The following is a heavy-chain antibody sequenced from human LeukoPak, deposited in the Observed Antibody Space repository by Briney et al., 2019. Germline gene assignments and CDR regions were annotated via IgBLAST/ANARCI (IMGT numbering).Heavy chain of an antibody. CDR1: GGSISSGGYY. Sequence: PSETLSLTCTVSGGSISSGGYYWSWIRQHPGKGLEWIGYIYYSGSTYYNPSLKSRVTISVDTSKNQFSLKLSSVTAADTAVYYCARARPYFEYSSSSVRKYYFDYWGQGTLVTVSS. J-gene: IGHJ4*02. D-gene: IGHD6-6*01. CDR2: IYYSGST. V-gene: IGHV4-31*03. CDR3: ARARPYFEYSSSSVRKYYFDY.